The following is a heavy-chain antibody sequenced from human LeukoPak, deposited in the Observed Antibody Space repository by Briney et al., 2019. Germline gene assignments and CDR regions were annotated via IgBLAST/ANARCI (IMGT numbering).Heavy chain of an antibody. Sequence: GGSLRLSCAASGFTFSSYAMSWVRQAPGKGLEWVSVIYSGGSTYYADSVKGRFTISRDNSKNTLYLQMNSLRAEDTAVYYCAKVRFGVMARYYFDYWGQGTLVTVSS. CDR1: GFTFSSYA. V-gene: IGHV3-23*03. CDR3: AKVRFGVMARYYFDY. CDR2: IYSGGST. D-gene: IGHD3-10*01. J-gene: IGHJ4*02.